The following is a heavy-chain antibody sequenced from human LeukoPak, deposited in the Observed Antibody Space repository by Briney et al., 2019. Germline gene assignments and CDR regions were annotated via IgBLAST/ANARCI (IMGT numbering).Heavy chain of an antibody. D-gene: IGHD3-10*01. CDR3: VRDRELNY. CDR2: IYYSGST. J-gene: IGHJ4*02. Sequence: SETLSLTCTVSGGSISSSFYYWGWIRQPPGKGLEWIGSIYYSGSTYYNPSLKSRVTISVDTSKNQFSLKLSSVTAADTAVCYCVRDRELNYWGQGTLVTVSS. V-gene: IGHV4-39*07. CDR1: GGSISSSFYY.